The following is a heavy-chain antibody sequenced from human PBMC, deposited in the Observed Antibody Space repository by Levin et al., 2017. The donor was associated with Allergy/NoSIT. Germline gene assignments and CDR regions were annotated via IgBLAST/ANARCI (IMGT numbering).Heavy chain of an antibody. CDR3: AKGRTLQLMTPGY. D-gene: IGHD2-2*03. V-gene: IGHV3-23*01. CDR2: ISGSGDAA. Sequence: GGSLRLSCAASGFTFSNYGMSWVRQAPGKGLEWVSTISGSGDAAYHADSLKCRFTISRDNSKNTLYLQMSSLRVGDTAVYYCAKGRTLQLMTPGYWGQGTLVTVSS. CDR1: GFTFSNYG. J-gene: IGHJ4*02.